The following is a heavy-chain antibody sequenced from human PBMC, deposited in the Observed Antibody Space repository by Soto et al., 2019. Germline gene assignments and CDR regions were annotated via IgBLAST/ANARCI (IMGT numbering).Heavy chain of an antibody. D-gene: IGHD6-13*01. CDR3: ARDLKVAAAGTGYYYYGMDV. V-gene: IGHV3-21*01. J-gene: IGHJ6*02. CDR1: GFNFSSYS. CDR2: ISRSSSNI. Sequence: EVQLVESGGGLVKPGGSLRLSCAASGFNFSSYSMSWVRQAPGKGLEWVSSISRSSSNIYYVDSVKGRFTISRDNAKNSLYLQMNSLRAEDTAVDYCARDLKVAAAGTGYYYYGMDVWGQGTTVTVSS.